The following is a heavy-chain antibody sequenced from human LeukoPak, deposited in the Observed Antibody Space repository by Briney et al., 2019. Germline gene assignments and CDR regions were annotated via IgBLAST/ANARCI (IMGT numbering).Heavy chain of an antibody. CDR1: GFTFSSYS. CDR2: ISSSSSYI. V-gene: IGHV3-21*01. D-gene: IGHD3-22*01. Sequence: GGSLRLSCAASGFTFSSYSMNWVRQAPGKGLEWVSSISSSSSYIYYADSVKGRFTISRDNAKNSLYLQMNSLRAEDTAVYYCARALGSGYYPNWYFDLWGRGTLVTVSS. J-gene: IGHJ2*01. CDR3: ARALGSGYYPNWYFDL.